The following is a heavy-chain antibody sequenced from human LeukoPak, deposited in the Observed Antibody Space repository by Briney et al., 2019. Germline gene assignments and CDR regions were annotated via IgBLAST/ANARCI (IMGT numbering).Heavy chain of an antibody. J-gene: IGHJ4*02. CDR1: GFTFSSYG. D-gene: IGHD2-15*01. Sequence: PGGPLRLSCAASGFTFSSYGMSWVRQAPGKGLEWVSGISDSGSSTYYADSVKGRFTISRDNSKNTMYLQMNSLRAEDTAVYYCAKVVAWVDYWGQGTLVTVSS. CDR2: ISDSGSST. V-gene: IGHV3-23*01. CDR3: AKVVAWVDY.